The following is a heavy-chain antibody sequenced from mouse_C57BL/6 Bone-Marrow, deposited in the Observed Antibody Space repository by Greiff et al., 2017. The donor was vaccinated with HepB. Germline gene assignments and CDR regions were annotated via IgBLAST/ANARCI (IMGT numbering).Heavy chain of an antibody. J-gene: IGHJ1*03. D-gene: IGHD1-1*01. CDR2: IWSGGST. CDR3: ARNSPLRSGYFDV. Sequence: QVQLQQSGPGLVQPSQSLSITCTVSGFSLTSYGVHWVRQSPGKGLEWLGVIWSGGSTDYNAAFISRLSISKDNSKSQVFFKMNRLQADDTAIYYCARNSPLRSGYFDVWGTGTTVTVSS. CDR1: GFSLTSYG. V-gene: IGHV2-2*01.